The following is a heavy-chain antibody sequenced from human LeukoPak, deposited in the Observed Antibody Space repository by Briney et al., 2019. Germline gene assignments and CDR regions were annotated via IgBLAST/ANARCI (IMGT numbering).Heavy chain of an antibody. CDR1: GYTFTSYD. V-gene: IGHV1-8*01. CDR3: AREKSSRVSRFLNYYGMDV. D-gene: IGHD3-3*01. CDR2: MNPNSGNT. Sequence: ASVKVSCKASGYTFTSYDINWVRQATGQGLEWMGWMNPNSGNTGYAQKFQGRVTMTRNTSISTAYMELSSLRSEDTAVYYCAREKSSRVSRFLNYYGMDVWGQGTTVTVSS. J-gene: IGHJ6*02.